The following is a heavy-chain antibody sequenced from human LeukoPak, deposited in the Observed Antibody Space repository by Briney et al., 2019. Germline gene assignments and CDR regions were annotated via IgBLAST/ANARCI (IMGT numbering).Heavy chain of an antibody. CDR2: INHSGST. D-gene: IGHD2-15*01. CDR1: GGSFSGYY. J-gene: IGHJ4*02. V-gene: IGHV4-34*01. CDR3: ARGNLHSCYSL. Sequence: ASETLSLTCAVYGGSFSGYYWSWIRQPPGKGLEWIGEINHSGSTNYNPSLESRVTISVDTSKNQFSLKLSSVTAADTAVYYCARGNLHSCYSLWGQGTLVTVSS.